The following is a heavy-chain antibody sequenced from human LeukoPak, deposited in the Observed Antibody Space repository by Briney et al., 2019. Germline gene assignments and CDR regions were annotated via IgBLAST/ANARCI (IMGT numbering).Heavy chain of an antibody. CDR2: ISYSGGT. CDR3: ARSNLYYDILTGAYSGHWFDP. Sequence: SETLSLTCSVSGGSISTYFWNYIRQSPGKGLEWIGYISYSGGTTYNPSLKSRVTISVDTSKNQFSLKLTSVTAADTAVYYCARSNLYYDILTGAYSGHWFDPWGQGTLVTVSS. CDR1: GGSISTYF. V-gene: IGHV4-59*01. D-gene: IGHD3-9*01. J-gene: IGHJ5*02.